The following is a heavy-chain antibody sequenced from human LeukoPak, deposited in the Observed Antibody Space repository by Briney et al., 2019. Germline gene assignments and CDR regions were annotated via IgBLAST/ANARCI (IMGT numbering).Heavy chain of an antibody. J-gene: IGHJ4*02. CDR2: IIVSGTT. V-gene: IGHV3-23*01. CDR3: AKGSVGNADFAS. CDR1: GFTFSSFS. Sequence: PGGSLRLSCAASGFTFSSFSMTWVRQAPGKGLERVSSIIVSGTTYYADSVKGRFTISRDSFRGTLFLQMDSLRVEGTAVYFCAKGSVGNADFASWGQGALVTVSS. D-gene: IGHD6-25*01.